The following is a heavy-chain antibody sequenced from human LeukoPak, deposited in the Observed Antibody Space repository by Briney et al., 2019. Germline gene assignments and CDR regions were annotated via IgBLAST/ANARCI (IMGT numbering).Heavy chain of an antibody. V-gene: IGHV1-18*04. J-gene: IGHJ4*02. CDR3: ARGGAAAGIGRHYFDY. Sequence: ASVKVSCKASGYTFTGYYMYWVRQASGQGLEWMGWISAYNGNTNYAQKLQGRVTMTTDTSTSTAYMELRSLRSDDTAVYYCARGGAAAGIGRHYFDYWGQGTLVTVSS. CDR1: GYTFTGYY. CDR2: ISAYNGNT. D-gene: IGHD6-13*01.